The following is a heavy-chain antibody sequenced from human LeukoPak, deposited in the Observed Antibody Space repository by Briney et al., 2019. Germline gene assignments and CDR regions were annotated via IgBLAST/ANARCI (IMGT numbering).Heavy chain of an antibody. J-gene: IGHJ6*03. Sequence: SGTLSLTCAVSGGSISSSNWWSWVRPPPGKGLEWIGEIYHSGSTNYNPSLKSRVTISVDRSKNQFSLKLSSVTAADTAVYYCARVKEAEQLDYYYYMDVWGKGTTVTVSS. CDR1: GGSISSSNW. CDR2: IYHSGST. D-gene: IGHD6-6*01. CDR3: ARVKEAEQLDYYYYMDV. V-gene: IGHV4-4*02.